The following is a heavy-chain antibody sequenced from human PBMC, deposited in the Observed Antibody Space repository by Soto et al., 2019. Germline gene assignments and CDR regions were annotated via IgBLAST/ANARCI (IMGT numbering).Heavy chain of an antibody. V-gene: IGHV3-23*01. D-gene: IGHD4-17*01. CDR1: GFSFSTFA. CDR3: AKGNYGDYGGFDP. CDR2: IISTGIST. Sequence: TGGSLRLSCAASGFSFSTFAMTWVRQAPGKGLEWVSTIISTGISTYYADSVKGRFTIPRANSKNTLYLQMNSLRAEDSAVYYCAKGNYGDYGGFDPWGQGTLVTVSS. J-gene: IGHJ5*02.